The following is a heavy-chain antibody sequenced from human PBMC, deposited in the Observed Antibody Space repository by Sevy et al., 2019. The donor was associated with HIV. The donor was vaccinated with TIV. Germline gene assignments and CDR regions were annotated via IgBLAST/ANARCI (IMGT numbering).Heavy chain of an antibody. CDR1: GGTFSSYA. CDR3: ARFIHVSSRWLKGVYYYGMDV. J-gene: IGHJ6*01. D-gene: IGHD6-19*01. CDR2: IIPIFGTA. Sequence: ASVKVSCKASGGTFSSYAISWVRQAPGQGLEWMGGIIPIFGTANYAQKFQGRVTITADESTSTAYMEVSSLRSEDTAVYYCARFIHVSSRWLKGVYYYGMDVWGQGTTVTVSS. V-gene: IGHV1-69*13.